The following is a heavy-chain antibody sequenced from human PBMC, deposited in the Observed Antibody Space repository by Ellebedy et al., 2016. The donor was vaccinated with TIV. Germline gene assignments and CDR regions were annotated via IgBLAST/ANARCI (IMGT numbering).Heavy chain of an antibody. Sequence: MPSETLSLTCTVSGGSISSSSYYWGWIRQPPGKGLEWIGSIYYSGSTYYNPSLKSRVTISVDTSKNQFSLKLSSVTAADTAVYYCARQSDYYYYGMDVWGQGTTVTVSS. CDR3: ARQSDYYYYGMDV. CDR1: GGSISSSSYY. J-gene: IGHJ6*02. V-gene: IGHV4-39*01. CDR2: IYYSGST.